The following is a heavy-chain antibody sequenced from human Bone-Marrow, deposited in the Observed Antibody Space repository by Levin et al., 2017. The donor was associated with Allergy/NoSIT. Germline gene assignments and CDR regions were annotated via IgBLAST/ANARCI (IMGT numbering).Heavy chain of an antibody. Sequence: GESLKISCAASGFTFSSYAMSWVRQAPGKGLEWVSAISGSGGSTYYADSVKGRFTISRDNSKNTLYLQMNSLRAEDTAVYYCARETTSDNWFDPWGQGTLVTVSS. CDR3: ARETTSDNWFDP. CDR2: ISGSGGST. CDR1: GFTFSSYA. J-gene: IGHJ5*02. V-gene: IGHV3-23*01. D-gene: IGHD4-17*01.